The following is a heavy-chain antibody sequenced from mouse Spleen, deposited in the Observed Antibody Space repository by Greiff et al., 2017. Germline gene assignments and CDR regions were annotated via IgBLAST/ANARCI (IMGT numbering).Heavy chain of an antibody. D-gene: IGHD2-2*01. Sequence: VQLKQSGPELVKPGASVKMSCKASGYTFTDYNMHWVKQSHGKSLEWIGYINPNNGGTSYNQKFKGKATLTVNKSSSTAYMELRSLTSEDSAVYYCARPGFYWYFDVWGTGTTVTVSS. J-gene: IGHJ1*03. V-gene: IGHV1-22*01. CDR2: INPNNGGT. CDR1: GYTFTDYN. CDR3: ARPGFYWYFDV.